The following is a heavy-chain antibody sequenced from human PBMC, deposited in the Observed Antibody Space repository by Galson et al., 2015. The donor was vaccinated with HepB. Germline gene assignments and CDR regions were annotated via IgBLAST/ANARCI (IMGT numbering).Heavy chain of an antibody. V-gene: IGHV3-30*04. CDR1: GFTFNNYA. CDR2: LSYAARNE. J-gene: IGHJ6*02. D-gene: IGHD6-19*01. CDR3: TRDSRSGQWGPGGMDV. Sequence: SLRLSCAASGFTFNNYAMHWVRQAPGKGLEWVAVLSYAARNEYYADSVKGRFTISRDNAKTSLYLQMNSLRVEDTAVYYCTRDSRSGQWGPGGMDVWGQGTTVTVSS.